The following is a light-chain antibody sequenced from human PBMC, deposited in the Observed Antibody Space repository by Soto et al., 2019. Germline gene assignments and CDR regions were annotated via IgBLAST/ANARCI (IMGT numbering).Light chain of an antibody. CDR2: EVS. CDR3: GSYTSSSYGV. V-gene: IGLV2-14*01. J-gene: IGLJ2*01. CDR1: SSDVGGYNY. Sequence: QSALTQPASVSGSPGQSITISCTGTSSDVGGYNYVSWYQQHPGKAPKLMIYEVSNRPSGVSNLFSGSKSGNTASLPISGLQAEDEADYYCGSYTSSSYGVFGGGTKLTVL.